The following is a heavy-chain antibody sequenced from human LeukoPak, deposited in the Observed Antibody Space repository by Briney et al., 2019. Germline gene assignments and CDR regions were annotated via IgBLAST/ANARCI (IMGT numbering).Heavy chain of an antibody. CDR2: IHYSGLT. CDR1: GGSVNGYY. CDR3: ARDPPEDEWNSLDS. D-gene: IGHD1-7*01. Sequence: SETLSLTCTVSGGSVNGYYWNWIRQPPGKGLEWIGFIHYSGLTVYSPSFQSRVTMSVDTSRNQFFLDLSSVTAADTALYYCARDPPEDEWNSLDSWGQGTLVTVSS. J-gene: IGHJ4*02. V-gene: IGHV4-59*02.